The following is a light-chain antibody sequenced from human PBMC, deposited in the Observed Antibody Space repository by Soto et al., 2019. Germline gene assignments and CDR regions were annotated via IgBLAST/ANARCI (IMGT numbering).Light chain of an antibody. CDR3: ASYTTSSTVV. V-gene: IGLV2-14*03. CDR2: DVS. J-gene: IGLJ2*01. Sequence: QSALTQPASVSGSPGQSITLSCTGTTSDIGRFNYVSWYQHHPGKAPKLMIYDVSTRPSGLSNRFSGSKSGNTASLIISGLQAEDEDDYYCASYTTSSTVVFVGGTKLTVL. CDR1: TSDIGRFNY.